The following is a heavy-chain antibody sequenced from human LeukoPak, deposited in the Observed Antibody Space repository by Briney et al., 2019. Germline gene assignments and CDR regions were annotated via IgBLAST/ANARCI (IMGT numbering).Heavy chain of an antibody. CDR3: ARLGGYCSSTSCYAPSLTKYYYYYYMDV. V-gene: IGHV4-34*01. D-gene: IGHD2-2*01. J-gene: IGHJ6*03. Sequence: SETLSLTCAVYGGSFSGYYWSWIRQPPGKGLEWIGEINHSGSTNYNPSLKSRVTISVDTSKNQFSLKLSSVTAADTAVYYCARLGGYCSSTSCYAPSLTKYYYYYYMDVWGKGTTVTISS. CDR1: GGSFSGYY. CDR2: INHSGST.